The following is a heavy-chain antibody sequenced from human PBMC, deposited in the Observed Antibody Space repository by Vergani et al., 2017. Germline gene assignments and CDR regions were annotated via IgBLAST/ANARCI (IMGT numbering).Heavy chain of an antibody. J-gene: IGHJ5*02. CDR3: ARLAASLSWFDP. CDR1: GGSISSSSYY. CDR2: IYYSGST. D-gene: IGHD6-25*01. V-gene: IGHV4-39*01. Sequence: QLQLQESGPGLVKPSETLSLTCTVSGGSISSSSYYWGWIRQPPGKGLEWIGSIYYSGSTYYNPSLKSRVTISVDTSKNQFSLKRSSETAADTAVYYCARLAASLSWFDPWGQGTLVTVSS.